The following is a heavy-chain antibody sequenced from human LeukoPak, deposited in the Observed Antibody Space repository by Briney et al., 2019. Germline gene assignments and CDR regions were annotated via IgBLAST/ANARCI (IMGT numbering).Heavy chain of an antibody. CDR1: GYSISSGYY. CDR3: ARDQSAYSSGWYSNFDY. J-gene: IGHJ4*02. V-gene: IGHV4-38-2*02. Sequence: PSETLSLTCDVSGYSISSGYYWGWIRQPPGKGLEWIGSIYHSGSTYYNPSLKSRVTISVDTSKNQFSLKLSSVTAADTAVYYCARDQSAYSSGWYSNFDYWGQGTLVTVSS. D-gene: IGHD6-19*01. CDR2: IYHSGST.